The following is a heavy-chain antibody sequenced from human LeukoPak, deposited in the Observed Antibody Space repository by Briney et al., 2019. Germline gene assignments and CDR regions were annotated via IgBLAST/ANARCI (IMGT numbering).Heavy chain of an antibody. CDR1: GVTFSDYG. D-gene: IGHD2-15*01. CDR3: VRYCNGGSCYRAAFDV. CDR2: IWYDGGKK. Sequence: GGSLRLSCAASGVTFSDYGMYWVRQAPGKGLEWVALIWYDGGKKYYTDSVRGRFTISRDNSKNTLYLQMDSLRAEDTAVYYCVRYCNGGSCYRAAFDVWGPGTMVTVSS. V-gene: IGHV3-33*01. J-gene: IGHJ3*01.